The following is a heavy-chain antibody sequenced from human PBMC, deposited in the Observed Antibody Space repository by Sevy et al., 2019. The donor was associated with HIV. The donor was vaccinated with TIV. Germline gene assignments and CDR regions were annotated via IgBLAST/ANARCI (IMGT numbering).Heavy chain of an antibody. CDR2: IYAGGST. D-gene: IGHD7-27*01. CDR3: ASQLGIGAFDI. CDR1: GLSVSRNY. J-gene: IGHJ3*02. Sequence: AGSLRLSCAASGLSVSRNYLSWVRQAPGKELEWVSVIYAGGSTYYADSVKGRFTVSRDKAKNTLYYQMNSLRAEDTAVYYCASQLGIGAFDIWGQGTMVTVSS. V-gene: IGHV3-53*01.